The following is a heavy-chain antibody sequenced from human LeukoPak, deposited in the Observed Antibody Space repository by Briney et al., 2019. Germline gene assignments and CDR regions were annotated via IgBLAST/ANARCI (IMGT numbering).Heavy chain of an antibody. CDR1: GFTLSSYA. J-gene: IGHJ1*01. D-gene: IGHD2-2*01. V-gene: IGHV3-23*01. CDR3: AKVAQCSSTSCYRPSGMYFQH. Sequence: PGGSLRLSCAASGFTLSSYAMSWVRQAPGKGLEWVSAISGSGGSTYYADSVKGRFTISRDNSKNTLYLQMKSLRAEDTAVYSCAKVAQCSSTSCYRPSGMYFQHWGQGTLVTVSS. CDR2: ISGSGGST.